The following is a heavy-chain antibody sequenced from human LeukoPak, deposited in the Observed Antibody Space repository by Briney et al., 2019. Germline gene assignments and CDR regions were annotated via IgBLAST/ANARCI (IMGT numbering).Heavy chain of an antibody. CDR2: IYHSGST. D-gene: IGHD3-10*01. CDR1: GGSISSGGYY. V-gene: IGHV4-30-2*01. CDR3: ARDLARVWFDP. J-gene: IGHJ5*02. Sequence: PSETLSLTCTVSGGSISSGGYYWSWIRQPPGKGLEWIGYIYHSGSTYYNPSLKSRVTISVDRSKNQFSLKLSSVTAADTAVYYCARDLARVWFDPWGQGTLVTVSS.